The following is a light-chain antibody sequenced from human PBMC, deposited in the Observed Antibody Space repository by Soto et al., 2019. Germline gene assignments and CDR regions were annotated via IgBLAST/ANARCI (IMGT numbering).Light chain of an antibody. V-gene: IGLV1-40*01. CDR3: QSYDSSLSGGV. J-gene: IGLJ3*02. Sequence: QSVLTQPPSVSGAPGQRVTISCTGSSSNIGAGYDVHWYQQLPGTAPKLLIYGTSNRPSGVPDRFAGSKAGTSASLAITGLQAEDEAGYYCQSYDSSLSGGVFGGGTKLTVL. CDR2: GTS. CDR1: SSNIGAGYD.